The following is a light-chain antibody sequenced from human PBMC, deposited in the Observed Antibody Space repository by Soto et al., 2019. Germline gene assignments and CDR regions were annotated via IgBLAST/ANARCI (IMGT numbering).Light chain of an antibody. CDR2: DVS. J-gene: IGLJ2*01. CDR1: SNDIGGFNS. Sequence: QSALTQPASVSGSPGQSITISCTGTSNDIGGFNSVSWYQQHPGKAPKVMIYDVSHRPSGVSSRFSGSKSGNTASLTISGLQAEDEADYYCSSFTTGTTLVFGGGTKVTVL. CDR3: SSFTTGTTLV. V-gene: IGLV2-14*03.